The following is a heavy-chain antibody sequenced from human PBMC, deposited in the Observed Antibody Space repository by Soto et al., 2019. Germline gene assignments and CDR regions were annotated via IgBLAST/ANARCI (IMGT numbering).Heavy chain of an antibody. Sequence: GGSLRLSCAASGFTFSSYWMSWFRQAPGKGLEWVANIKQDGSEKYYVDSVKGRFTISRDNAKNSLYLQMNSLRAEDTAVYYCARYGSGSWSGYYMDVWGKGTTVTVSS. CDR2: IKQDGSEK. CDR1: GFTFSSYW. V-gene: IGHV3-7*01. J-gene: IGHJ6*03. D-gene: IGHD3-10*01. CDR3: ARYGSGSWSGYYMDV.